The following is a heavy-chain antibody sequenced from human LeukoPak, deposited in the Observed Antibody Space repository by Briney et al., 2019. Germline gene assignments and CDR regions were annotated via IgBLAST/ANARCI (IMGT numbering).Heavy chain of an antibody. CDR3: ARGGFDH. J-gene: IGHJ5*02. V-gene: IGHV3-7*04. CDR1: GFTFSNYY. D-gene: IGHD5-12*01. CDR2: IKQAGSEK. Sequence: GGSLRLSCAASGFTFSNYYMTWVRQAPGKGLEWVANIKQAGSEKYYVDSVKGRFTLSRDNAKSSLYLQMNSLRAEDTAVYYCARGGFDHWGQGTLVTVSS.